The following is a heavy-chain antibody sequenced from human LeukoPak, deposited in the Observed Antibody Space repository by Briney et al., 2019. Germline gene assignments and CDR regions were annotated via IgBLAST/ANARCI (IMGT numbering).Heavy chain of an antibody. Sequence: SETLSLTCAVYGGSFSGYYWSWIRQPPGKGLEWIGEINHSGSTNYNPSLTSRVTISVDTSKNQFSLKLSSVTAADTAVYYCASSSSGGSCYGGWGQGTLVTVSS. J-gene: IGHJ4*02. D-gene: IGHD2-15*01. CDR2: INHSGST. CDR1: GGSFSGYY. CDR3: ASSSSGGSCYGG. V-gene: IGHV4-34*01.